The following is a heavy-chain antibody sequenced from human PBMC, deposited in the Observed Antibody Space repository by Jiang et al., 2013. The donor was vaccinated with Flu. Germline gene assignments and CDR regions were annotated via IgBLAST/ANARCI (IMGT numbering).Heavy chain of an antibody. Sequence: QSGSELKKPGASVKVSCKASGYTFTSYAMNWVRQAPGQGLEWMGWINTNTGNPTYAQGFTGRFVFSLDTSVSTAYLQISSLKAEDTAVYYCARANARNWNYLYYYYYYGMDVWGQGTTVTVSS. CDR1: GYTFTSYA. D-gene: IGHD1-7*01. CDR3: ARANARNWNYLYYYYYYGMDV. J-gene: IGHJ6*02. CDR2: INTNTGNP. V-gene: IGHV7-4-1*02.